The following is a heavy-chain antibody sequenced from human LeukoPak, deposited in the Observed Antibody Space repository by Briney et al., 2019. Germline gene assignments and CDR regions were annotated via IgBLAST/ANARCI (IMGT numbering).Heavy chain of an antibody. D-gene: IGHD2-21*02. CDR2: ISAYNGNT. Sequence: ASVKVSCKASGYTFSSYGITWVRQAPGQGFEWMGWISAYNGNTNYAQKIQGRVTMTTDTSTSTAYMELRSLRSDDTAVYYCAREVVVTAPKDYWGQGTLVTVSS. V-gene: IGHV1-18*01. CDR3: AREVVVTAPKDY. CDR1: GYTFSSYG. J-gene: IGHJ4*02.